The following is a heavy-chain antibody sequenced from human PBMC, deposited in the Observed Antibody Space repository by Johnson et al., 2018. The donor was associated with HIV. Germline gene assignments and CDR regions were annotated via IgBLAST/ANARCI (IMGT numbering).Heavy chain of an antibody. CDR2: VNPNGGST. D-gene: IGHD6-13*01. Sequence: VQLMESGGGLAKPAWSPRLSCAASQFTFSSYYMNCVRQAPGNGLELVGQVNPNGGSTYLIDSGEDRFNISRDNSKNTLYLQMTSLRREDTAVYYCARGRKDIAAVDGLDTDGFDMWGQGTMVTVSS. CDR3: ARGRKDIAAVDGLDTDGFDM. J-gene: IGHJ3*02. CDR1: QFTFSSYY. V-gene: IGHV3-25*03.